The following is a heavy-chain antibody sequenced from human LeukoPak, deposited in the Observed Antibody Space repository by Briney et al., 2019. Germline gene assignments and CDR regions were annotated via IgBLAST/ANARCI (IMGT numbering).Heavy chain of an antibody. D-gene: IGHD3-22*01. CDR2: ISVHNGYI. Sequence: ASVKVSCKTSGYIFTSYGISWVRQAPGKGLEWMGWISVHNGYIRYAQKFQGRVTMTTDTSTSTAYMDLRSLRSDDTAVYYCARDMRHYRNYDSSGYYYNFEYWGQGTLVSVSS. V-gene: IGHV1-18*01. CDR1: GYIFTSYG. J-gene: IGHJ4*02. CDR3: ARDMRHYRNYDSSGYYYNFEY.